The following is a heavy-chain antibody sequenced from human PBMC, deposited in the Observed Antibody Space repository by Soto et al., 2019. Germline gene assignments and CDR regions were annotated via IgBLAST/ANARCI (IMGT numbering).Heavy chain of an antibody. J-gene: IGHJ4*02. CDR3: AKDFVLASGIVVVPAARAGLAGCFDY. Sequence: EVQLLESGGGLVQPGGSLRLSCAASGFTFSSFAMSWVRQAPGKGLEWVSAISGSGGSTYYADSVKGRFTISRDNSKNTLYLQMNSLRAEDTAVYYCAKDFVLASGIVVVPAARAGLAGCFDYWGQGTLVTVSS. CDR2: ISGSGGST. D-gene: IGHD2-2*01. V-gene: IGHV3-23*01. CDR1: GFTFSSFA.